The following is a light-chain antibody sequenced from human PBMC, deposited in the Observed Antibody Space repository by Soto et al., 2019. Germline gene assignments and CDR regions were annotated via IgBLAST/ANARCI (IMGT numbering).Light chain of an antibody. J-gene: IGKJ1*01. CDR3: QVYGSSPKT. CDR1: QSVSSSW. V-gene: IGKV3-20*01. Sequence: IVWTQSPGTLSFSPGERATLSCRASQSVSSSWLAWYQQKPGQAPRLLIYGASTRATGIPARFSGSGAGTDFTLTISRLEPGDFAVYYCQVYGSSPKTFGQGTKVDI. CDR2: GAS.